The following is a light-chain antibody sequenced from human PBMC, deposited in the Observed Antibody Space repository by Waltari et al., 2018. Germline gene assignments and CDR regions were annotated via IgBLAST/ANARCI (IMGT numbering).Light chain of an antibody. CDR3: QSYDGSRSGML. J-gene: IGLJ2*01. V-gene: IGLV1-40*01. CDR2: GNT. CDR1: SSHTRPGYH. Sequence: QSVLTHPPSVSGAPGQRVTISCPGGSSHTRPGYHVPWYHQAPATAPTLHLYGNTNRPSGVPDRCSGSKSGTTASLAITGLQAEEEADYYCQSYDGSRSGMLFGGGTKLTVL.